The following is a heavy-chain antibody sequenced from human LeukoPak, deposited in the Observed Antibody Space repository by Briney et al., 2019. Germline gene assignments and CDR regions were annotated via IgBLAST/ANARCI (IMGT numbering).Heavy chain of an antibody. Sequence: KPSETLSLTCAVYSGSFSGYYWSWIRQPPGKGLEWIGEINHSGSTNYNPSLKSRVTISVDTSKNQFSLKLSSVTAADTAVYYCARGPPDDSSGYCPLGYWGQGTLVTVSS. CDR1: SGSFSGYY. CDR3: ARGPPDDSSGYCPLGY. D-gene: IGHD3-22*01. CDR2: INHSGST. V-gene: IGHV4-34*01. J-gene: IGHJ4*02.